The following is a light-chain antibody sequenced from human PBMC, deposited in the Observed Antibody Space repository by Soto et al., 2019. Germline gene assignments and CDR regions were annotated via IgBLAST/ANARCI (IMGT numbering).Light chain of an antibody. CDR3: SVYTRTSTYV. CDR2: DVS. Sequence: QSALTQPPSVSGSPGQSVTISCSGTIDDVTAYYRVSWYQQTPGTAPKLMIYDVSNRHSGVPDRFSGSRSGNTPSLTISGLQAEDEGDYYCSVYTRTSTYVFGTGTKLTVL. J-gene: IGLJ1*01. CDR1: IDDVTAYYR. V-gene: IGLV2-18*01.